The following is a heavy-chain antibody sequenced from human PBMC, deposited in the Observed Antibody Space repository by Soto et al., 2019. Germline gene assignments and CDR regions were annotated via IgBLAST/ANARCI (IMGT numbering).Heavy chain of an antibody. CDR2: IYYSGST. J-gene: IGHJ6*02. CDR1: GGSISSYY. CDR3: ARIGYDSSGYYVTPFYYYYGMDV. V-gene: IGHV4-59*01. Sequence: PSETLSLTCTVSGGSISSYYWSWIRQPPGKGLEWIGYIYYSGSTNYNPSLKSRVTISVDTSKNQFSLKLSSVTAADTAVYYCARIGYDSSGYYVTPFYYYYGMDVWGQGTTVTV. D-gene: IGHD3-22*01.